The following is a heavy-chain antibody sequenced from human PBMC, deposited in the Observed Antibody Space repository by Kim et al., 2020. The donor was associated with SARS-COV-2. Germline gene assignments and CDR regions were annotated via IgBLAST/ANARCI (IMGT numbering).Heavy chain of an antibody. CDR3: VASGPLLAARIFGATSDY. J-gene: IGHJ4*02. V-gene: IGHV4-39*01. CDR2: IYYSGST. D-gene: IGHD3-3*02. CDR1: GGSISSSSYY. Sequence: SETLSLTCTVSGGSISSSSYYWGWIRQPPGKGLEWIGSIYYSGSTYYNPSLKSRVTISVDTSKNQFSLKLSSVTAADTAVYYCVASGPLLAARIFGATSDYWGQGTLVTVSS.